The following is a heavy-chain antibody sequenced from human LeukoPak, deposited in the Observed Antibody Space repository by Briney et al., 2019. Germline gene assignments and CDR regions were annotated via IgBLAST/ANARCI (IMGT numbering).Heavy chain of an antibody. J-gene: IGHJ4*02. V-gene: IGHV1-69*04. Sequence: SVKVSCKASGGTFISYANSWVRQAPGQGLEWMGRIIPILGIANYAQKVQGRVTITADKSTSTAYMELSSLRSEDTAVYYRARDSVRYGSGSYYAYWGQGTLVTVSS. CDR1: GGTFISYA. D-gene: IGHD3-10*01. CDR3: ARDSVRYGSGSYYAY. CDR2: IIPILGIA.